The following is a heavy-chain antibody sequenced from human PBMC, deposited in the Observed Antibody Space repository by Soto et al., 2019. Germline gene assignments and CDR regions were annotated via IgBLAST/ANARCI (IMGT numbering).Heavy chain of an antibody. J-gene: IGHJ4*02. CDR2: IKQDGSAK. V-gene: IGHV3-7*01. Sequence: EVQLVESGGDLVQPGGSLRLSCEASGFPFSNYWMHWVRQAPGKGLEWVAQIKQDGSAKYYVDSVKGRFTISRDNARNSLYLHMDSLRVEDTGVYYCARGGESWKCDYWGQGTLVTVSS. CDR3: ARGGESWKCDY. D-gene: IGHD3-16*01. CDR1: GFPFSNYW.